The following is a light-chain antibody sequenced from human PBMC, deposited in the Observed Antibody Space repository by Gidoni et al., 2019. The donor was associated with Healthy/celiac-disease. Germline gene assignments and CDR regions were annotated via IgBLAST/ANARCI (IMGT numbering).Light chain of an antibody. Sequence: QSALTQPASVSGSPGQSITISCTGTSSDVGGYNYVSWYQQNPGKAHKLMIYDVSNRPSGVSNRFAGSKSGNTASLTISGLQAEDEADYYCSSYTSSSTLVFGGGTKLTVL. CDR1: SSDVGGYNY. V-gene: IGLV2-14*01. CDR2: DVS. J-gene: IGLJ2*01. CDR3: SSYTSSSTLV.